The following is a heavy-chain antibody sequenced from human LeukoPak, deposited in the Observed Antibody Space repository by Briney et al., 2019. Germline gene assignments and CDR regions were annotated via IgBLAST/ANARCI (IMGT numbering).Heavy chain of an antibody. Sequence: GGSLRLSCAASGFSLRSHLTHWVRQAPGKGLVWVSRINSDGSDTNYADSVKGRFTISRDNAKNTLYLQMHSLRVEDTAVYYCARVGSGLRAFDIWGQGTMVSVSS. V-gene: IGHV3-74*01. CDR1: GFSLRSHL. CDR3: ARVGSGLRAFDI. D-gene: IGHD3-10*01. CDR2: INSDGSDT. J-gene: IGHJ3*02.